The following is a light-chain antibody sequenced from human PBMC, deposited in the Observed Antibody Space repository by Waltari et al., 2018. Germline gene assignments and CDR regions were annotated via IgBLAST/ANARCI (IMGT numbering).Light chain of an antibody. J-gene: IGLJ2*01. CDR1: NIGSKT. V-gene: IGLV3-9*01. Sequence: SFDLTQPLSVSVSLGQTARITCGGTNIGSKTVHWYLQRPGLAPVLVIYADSNRPSGIPERFSGSNSGNTATLTISRVQADDGADYYCQVWDGSTVVFGGGTKLTVV. CDR2: ADS. CDR3: QVWDGSTVV.